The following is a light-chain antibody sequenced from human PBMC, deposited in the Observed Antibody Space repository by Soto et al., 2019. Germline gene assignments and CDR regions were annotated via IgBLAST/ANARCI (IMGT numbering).Light chain of an antibody. CDR2: DAS. CDR1: QSVSSY. Sequence: EIVLTQSPATLSLSPGEGATLSCRASQSVSSYLAWYQQKPGQAPRLLIYDASNRATGIPARFSGSGSGTDFTLTISSLEPEDFAVYYCQQRSNWPVTFGLGTKVDIK. CDR3: QQRSNWPVT. V-gene: IGKV3-11*01. J-gene: IGKJ1*01.